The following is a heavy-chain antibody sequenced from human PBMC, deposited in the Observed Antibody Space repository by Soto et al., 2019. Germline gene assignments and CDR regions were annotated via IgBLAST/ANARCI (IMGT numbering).Heavy chain of an antibody. CDR1: GFTFDDYA. Sequence: EVQLVESGGGLVQPGRSLRLSCAASGFTFDDYAMHLVRQAPGKGLEWVSGISWNSGSIGYADSVKGRFTISRDNAKNSLYLQMNSLRAEDTALYYCAKDFLGYCSSTSCYESGAFDIWGQGTMVTVSS. D-gene: IGHD2-2*01. CDR3: AKDFLGYCSSTSCYESGAFDI. CDR2: ISWNSGSI. J-gene: IGHJ3*02. V-gene: IGHV3-9*01.